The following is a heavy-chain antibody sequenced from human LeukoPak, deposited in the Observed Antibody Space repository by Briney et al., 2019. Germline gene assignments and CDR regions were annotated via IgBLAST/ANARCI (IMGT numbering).Heavy chain of an antibody. J-gene: IGHJ4*02. Sequence: SETLSLTCTVSGGSISSYYWSWVRQPAGKGLEWIGRIYASGNTNYNPSLKGRVTMTVDTSKNQFSLKLSSVTAADTAVYYCARGVIVVRYNAFDYWGQGTLVTVSS. V-gene: IGHV4-4*07. CDR3: ARGVIVVRYNAFDY. D-gene: IGHD3-22*01. CDR1: GGSISSYY. CDR2: IYASGNT.